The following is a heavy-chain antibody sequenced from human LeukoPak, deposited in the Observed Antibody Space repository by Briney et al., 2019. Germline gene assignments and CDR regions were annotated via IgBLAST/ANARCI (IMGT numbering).Heavy chain of an antibody. CDR2: ISSNSSYI. D-gene: IGHD1-26*01. V-gene: IGHV3-21*01. Sequence: GGSLRLSCAASGFTFSSYSMNWVRQAPGKGLEWVSSISSNSSYIYYAESVMGRFTISRDNAKNSLYLQMNSLRAEDTAVYYCARDRFGGSYDAFDIWGQGTMVTVSS. J-gene: IGHJ3*02. CDR1: GFTFSSYS. CDR3: ARDRFGGSYDAFDI.